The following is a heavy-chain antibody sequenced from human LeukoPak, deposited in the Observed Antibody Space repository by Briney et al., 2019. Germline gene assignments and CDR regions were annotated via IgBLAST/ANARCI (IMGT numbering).Heavy chain of an antibody. CDR2: ISGDGART. V-gene: IGHV3-23*01. D-gene: IGHD2-21*01. Sequence: GGSLRLSCAASGFMFNSYVMSWVRQAPGKGLEWVSAISGDGARTYYADSVKGRFTISRDNSKNTLDLQMNSLRAEDTAIYYCAKTVVVITFRFDSWGQGSLVTVSS. CDR1: GFMFNSYV. J-gene: IGHJ4*02. CDR3: AKTVVVITFRFDS.